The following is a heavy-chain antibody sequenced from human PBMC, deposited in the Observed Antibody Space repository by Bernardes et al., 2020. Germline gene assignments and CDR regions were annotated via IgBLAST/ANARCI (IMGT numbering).Heavy chain of an antibody. V-gene: IGHV4-39*01. CDR3: ARHGPDIVVVEGWFDP. D-gene: IGHD2-2*01. J-gene: IGHJ5*02. CDR2: IYYSGST. CDR1: GGSISSSSYY. Sequence: SETLSLTCTVSGGSISSSSYYWGWIRQPPGKGLEWIGSIYYSGSTYYNPSLKSRVTISVDTSKNQFSLKLSSVTAADTAVYYCARHGPDIVVVEGWFDPWGQGTLVTVSS.